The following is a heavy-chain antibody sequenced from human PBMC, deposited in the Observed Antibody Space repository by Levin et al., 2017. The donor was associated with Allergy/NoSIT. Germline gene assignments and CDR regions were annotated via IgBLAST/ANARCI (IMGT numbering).Heavy chain of an antibody. CDR1: GFTFSSYW. D-gene: IGHD5-24*01. Sequence: GESLKISCAASGFTFSSYWMHWVRQAPGKGLVWVSRINSDGSSTSYADSVKGRFTISRDNAKNTLYLQMNSLRAEDTAVYYCARVGEGDGYYSHWGQGTLVTVSS. CDR2: INSDGSST. CDR3: ARVGEGDGYYSH. V-gene: IGHV3-74*01. J-gene: IGHJ4*02.